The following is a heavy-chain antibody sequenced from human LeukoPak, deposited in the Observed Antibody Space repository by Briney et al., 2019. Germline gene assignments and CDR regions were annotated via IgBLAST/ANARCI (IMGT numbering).Heavy chain of an antibody. CDR1: GFTFSSYA. CDR2: IKQDGSEK. V-gene: IGHV3-7*04. Sequence: GGSLRLSCAASGFTFSSYAMSWVRQAPGKGLEWVANIKQDGSEKYYVDSVKGRFTISRDNAKNSLYLQMNSLRVEDTAVYYCARGGGGILKAYYSYMDVWGKGTTVTVSS. CDR3: ARGGGGILKAYYSYMDV. D-gene: IGHD3-10*01. J-gene: IGHJ6*03.